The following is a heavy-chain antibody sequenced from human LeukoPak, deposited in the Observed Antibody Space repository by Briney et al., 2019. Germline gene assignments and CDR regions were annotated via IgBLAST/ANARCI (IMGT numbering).Heavy chain of an antibody. Sequence: PGGSLRLSCAASRFTFSNYGMHWVRQAPGKGLEWVAFVRFDGNNKYYGDSVKGRFTISRDNSKNTLYLQMNSPRAEDTAVYYCAKTNGSPDYWGQGTLVTVSS. CDR2: VRFDGNNK. CDR1: RFTFSNYG. V-gene: IGHV3-30*02. J-gene: IGHJ4*02. D-gene: IGHD1-26*01. CDR3: AKTNGSPDY.